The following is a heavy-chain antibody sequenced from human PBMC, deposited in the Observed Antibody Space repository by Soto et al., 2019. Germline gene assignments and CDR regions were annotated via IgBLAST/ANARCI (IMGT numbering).Heavy chain of an antibody. CDR1: GYTFIGHY. CDR3: AREAGTTGNYYYGMDV. Sequence: QVQLVQYGAEVKKPEASVKVSCKASGYTFIGHYLHWVRQAPGQGLEWLGWTNPSSGATNFAQKFQGRVTMTRDTSISTAYLELSRLRSDDTAVYYCAREAGTTGNYYYGMDVWGQGTTVTVSS. J-gene: IGHJ6*02. D-gene: IGHD1-7*01. CDR2: TNPSSGAT. V-gene: IGHV1-2*02.